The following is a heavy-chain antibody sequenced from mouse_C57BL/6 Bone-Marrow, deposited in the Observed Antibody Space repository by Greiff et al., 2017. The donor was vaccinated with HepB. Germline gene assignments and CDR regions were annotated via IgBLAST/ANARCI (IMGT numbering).Heavy chain of an antibody. CDR1: GFSINSDCY. CDR2: TFYSGIT. Sequence: EVKLMESGPSLVRPSQTLSLTCTVTGFSINSDCYWIWIRQFPGNKLEYIGYTFYSGITYYNPSLESRTYITRDTSKNQFSLKLSSVTTEDTATYYCARLMVTTPYYYAMDYWGQGTSVTVSS. D-gene: IGHD2-2*01. J-gene: IGHJ4*01. V-gene: IGHV3-3*01. CDR3: ARLMVTTPYYYAMDY.